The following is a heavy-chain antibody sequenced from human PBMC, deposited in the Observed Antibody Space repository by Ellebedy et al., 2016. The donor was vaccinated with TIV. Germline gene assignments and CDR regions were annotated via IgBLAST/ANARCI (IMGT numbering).Heavy chain of an antibody. Sequence: SETLSLTCTVSGGSISSNTYYWGYIRQPPGKGLEWIGTIHYSGTTYYNPSLKSRVTMSLDTSKNQLSLKLSSVTAADTAVYYCASQPVAIVPPDFDYWGQGTPVTVSS. CDR1: GGSISSNTYY. CDR2: IHYSGTT. J-gene: IGHJ4*02. CDR3: ASQPVAIVPPDFDY. D-gene: IGHD2/OR15-2a*01. V-gene: IGHV4-39*07.